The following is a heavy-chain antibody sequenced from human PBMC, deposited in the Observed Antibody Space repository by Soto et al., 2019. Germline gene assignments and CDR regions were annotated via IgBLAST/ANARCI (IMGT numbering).Heavy chain of an antibody. CDR3: AGDPYYYGSAF. J-gene: IGHJ4*02. D-gene: IGHD3-10*01. Sequence: QVQLVESGGGLVEPGGSLRLSCAASGFRFSDHYMTWIRQAPGKGLEWVSKISSGGTTMYYADSVKGRFTVSRDNAQNSLYLQMNGLRAEDTAVYYWAGDPYYYGSAFWGQGTLVTVSS. V-gene: IGHV3-11*01. CDR2: ISSGGTTM. CDR1: GFRFSDHY.